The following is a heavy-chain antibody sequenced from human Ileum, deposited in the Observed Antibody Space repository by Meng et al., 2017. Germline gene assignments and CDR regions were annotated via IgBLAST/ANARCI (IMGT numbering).Heavy chain of an antibody. CDR2: IKSDGSD. V-gene: IGHV3-7*01. CDR1: GFTFTSHW. D-gene: IGHD3-10*01. Sequence: GGSLRLSCAASGFTFTSHWMGWVRQAPGKGLEWVANIKSDGSDYYGDSVKGRFTISRDNAKNSLYLQMNSLRAEDTAVYYCERDFYGSGSYYADYWGQGTLVTVSS. J-gene: IGHJ4*02. CDR3: ERDFYGSGSYYADY.